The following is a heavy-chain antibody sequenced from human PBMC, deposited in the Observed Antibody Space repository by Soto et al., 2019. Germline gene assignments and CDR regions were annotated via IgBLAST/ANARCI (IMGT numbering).Heavy chain of an antibody. D-gene: IGHD3-10*01. V-gene: IGHV3-23*01. CDR2: ISGSGGST. J-gene: IGHJ4*02. CDR3: AKDYYGSGSYFDY. CDR1: GFTFSSYA. Sequence: EVQLLESGGGLVQPGGSLRLSCAASGFTFSSYAMSWVRQAPGKGLEWVSAISGSGGSTYYADSVKGRFTISRDNSKNSLYLQMNSLRAEDTAVYYCAKDYYGSGSYFDYWGQGTLVTVSS.